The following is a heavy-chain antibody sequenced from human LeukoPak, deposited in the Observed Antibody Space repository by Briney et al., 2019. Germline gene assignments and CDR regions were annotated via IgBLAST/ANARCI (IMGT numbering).Heavy chain of an antibody. J-gene: IGHJ6*03. CDR1: GFTSSSYA. D-gene: IGHD2-21*01. V-gene: IGHV3-23*01. CDR2: ISGSGGST. Sequence: GGSLRLSCAASGFTSSSYAMSWVRQAPGKGLEWVSAISGSGGSTYYADSVKGRFTISRDNSKNTLYLQMNSLRAEDTAVYYCAKVARNYYYYYMDVWGKGTTVTVSS. CDR3: AKVARNYYYYYMDV.